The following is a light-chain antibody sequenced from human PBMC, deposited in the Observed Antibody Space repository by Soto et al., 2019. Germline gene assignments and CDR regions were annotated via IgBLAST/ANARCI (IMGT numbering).Light chain of an antibody. CDR1: QSVSSSY. CDR3: QQYGSSLLFT. CDR2: GAS. V-gene: IGKV3-20*01. J-gene: IGKJ3*01. Sequence: EIVLTQSPGTLSLSPGERATLSCRASQSVSSSYLAWYQQKPGQAPRLLIYGASSRATGIPDRFSGSGSGSDFTLTISSLEPDDFAVYYCQQYGSSLLFTFGPGTKVDIK.